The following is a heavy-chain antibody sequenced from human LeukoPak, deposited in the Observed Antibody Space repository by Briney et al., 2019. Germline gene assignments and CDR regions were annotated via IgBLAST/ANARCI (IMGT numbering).Heavy chain of an antibody. CDR2: IRYDGSNK. J-gene: IGHJ6*03. CDR3: AKGGGYEAQYYYYYLDV. Sequence: GGSLRLSCAASGFTFSSYGMYWVRQAPGKGLGWVAFIRYDGSNKYYADSVKGRLTVSRDNSKNTLYLQMKSLRAEDTAVYYCAKGGGYEAQYYYYYLDVWGKGTTVTISS. D-gene: IGHD5-12*01. CDR1: GFTFSSYG. V-gene: IGHV3-30*02.